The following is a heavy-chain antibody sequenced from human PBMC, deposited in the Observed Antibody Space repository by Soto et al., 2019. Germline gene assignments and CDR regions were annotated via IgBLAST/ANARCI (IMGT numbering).Heavy chain of an antibody. CDR3: ARGRLGGAQYYFDY. J-gene: IGHJ4*02. CDR1: GGSVSSGSYY. Sequence: QVQLQESGPGLVKPSETLSLTCTVSGGSVSSGSYYWSWIRQPPGKGLEWIGYIYYSGSTNYNPSLKSRVTISVDTSKNQFSLKLSSVTAADTAVYDCARGRLGGAQYYFDYWGQRTLVTVSS. V-gene: IGHV4-61*01. D-gene: IGHD3-16*01. CDR2: IYYSGST.